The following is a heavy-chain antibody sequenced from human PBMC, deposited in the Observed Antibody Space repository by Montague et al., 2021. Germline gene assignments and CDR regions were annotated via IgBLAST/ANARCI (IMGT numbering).Heavy chain of an antibody. J-gene: IGHJ5*02. CDR2: IYYNGTT. V-gene: IGHV4-39*01. Sequence: SETLSLTCTVSGGSISSASYYWGWIRQPPGKGLEFIGVIYYNGTTYHNLSLKSRVTVSMDTSKNQFSLKLSSVTAADTAVNYCARSLYCRGGSCYSGFDPWGQGTLVTASS. CDR3: ARSLYCRGGSCYSGFDP. CDR1: GGSISSASYY. D-gene: IGHD2-15*01.